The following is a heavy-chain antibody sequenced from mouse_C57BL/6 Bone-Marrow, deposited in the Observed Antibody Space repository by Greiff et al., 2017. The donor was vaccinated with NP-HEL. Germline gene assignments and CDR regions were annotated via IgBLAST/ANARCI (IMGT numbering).Heavy chain of an antibody. Sequence: QVQLQQPGAELVRPGTSVKLSCKASGYTFTSYWMHWVKQRPGQGLEWIGVIDPSDSYTSYNQKFKGKATLTVDTSSSTAYMQLSSLTSEDSAVYYCARWFYYGSSYWYFDVWGTGTTVTVSS. J-gene: IGHJ1*03. CDR2: IDPSDSYT. CDR1: GYTFTSYW. V-gene: IGHV1-59*01. D-gene: IGHD1-1*01. CDR3: ARWFYYGSSYWYFDV.